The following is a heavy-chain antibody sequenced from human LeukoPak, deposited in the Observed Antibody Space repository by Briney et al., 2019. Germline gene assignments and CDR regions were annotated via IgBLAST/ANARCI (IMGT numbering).Heavy chain of an antibody. D-gene: IGHD6-13*01. Sequence: PGGSLRLSCAASGFTFNNYAMNWVRQAPGKGLEWVSAISGSGGSTYYADSVKGRFTISRDNSKNTLYLQMNSLRAENTAVYYCAKDKRAAAGIYYYGMDVRGQGTTVTVSS. J-gene: IGHJ6*02. V-gene: IGHV3-23*01. CDR3: AKDKRAAAGIYYYGMDV. CDR1: GFTFNNYA. CDR2: ISGSGGST.